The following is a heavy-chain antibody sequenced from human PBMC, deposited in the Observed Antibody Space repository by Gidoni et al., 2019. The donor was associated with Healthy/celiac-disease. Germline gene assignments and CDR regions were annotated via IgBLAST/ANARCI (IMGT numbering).Heavy chain of an antibody. CDR1: GYTFTSYD. CDR3: ARHSPARDHSSSSFLFIDEYWYFDL. V-gene: IGHV1-8*01. J-gene: IGHJ2*01. CDR2: MNPNSGNT. D-gene: IGHD6-6*01. Sequence: QVQLVQSGAEVKKPGASVKVSCKASGYTFTSYDINWVRQATGQGLEWMGWMNPNSGNTGYAQKFQGRVTMTRNTSISTAYMELSSLRSEDTAVYYCARHSPARDHSSSSFLFIDEYWYFDLWGRGTLVTVSS.